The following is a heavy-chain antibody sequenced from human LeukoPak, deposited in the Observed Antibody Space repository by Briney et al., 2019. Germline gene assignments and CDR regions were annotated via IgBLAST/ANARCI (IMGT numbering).Heavy chain of an antibody. V-gene: IGHV1-18*01. CDR3: ARGVDILTGYYHFDY. J-gene: IGHJ4*02. CDR1: GYTFTSYG. Sequence: ASVKVSCKASGYTFTSYGISWVRQAPGQGLEWMGWISAYNGNTNYAQKLQGRVTMTTDTSTNTAYMELRSLRSDDTAVYYCARGVDILTGYYHFDYWGRGTLVTVSS. CDR2: ISAYNGNT. D-gene: IGHD3-9*01.